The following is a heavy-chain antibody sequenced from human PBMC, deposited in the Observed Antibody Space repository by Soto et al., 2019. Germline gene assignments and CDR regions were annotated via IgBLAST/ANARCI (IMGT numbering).Heavy chain of an antibody. V-gene: IGHV3-30*18. CDR1: GFTFNTYG. D-gene: IGHD2-2*02. J-gene: IGHJ4*02. CDR2: ISYDGSEK. Sequence: GSLRLSCAASGFTFNTYGMHWVRQAPGKGLEWVAVISYDGSEKYYVDSVKGRFTISKDNSKHTLYLQMNSLRPEDTAVYYCAKSPNFYCSSPNCYKYYFDHWGQGTRVTVSS. CDR3: AKSPNFYCSSPNCYKYYFDH.